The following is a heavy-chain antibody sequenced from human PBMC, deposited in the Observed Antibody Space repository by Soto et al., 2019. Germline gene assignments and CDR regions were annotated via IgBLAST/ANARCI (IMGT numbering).Heavy chain of an antibody. CDR2: ISGSGGST. CDR3: AKWWVYYYGSGSYKGPVNYYGMDV. J-gene: IGHJ6*02. CDR1: GFTFSSYA. V-gene: IGHV3-23*01. D-gene: IGHD3-10*01. Sequence: GGSLRLSCAASGFTFSSYAMSWVRQAPGKGLEWVSAISGSGGSTYYADSVKGRFTISRDNSKNTLYLQMNSLRAEDKAVYYCAKWWVYYYGSGSYKGPVNYYGMDVWGQGTTVTVSS.